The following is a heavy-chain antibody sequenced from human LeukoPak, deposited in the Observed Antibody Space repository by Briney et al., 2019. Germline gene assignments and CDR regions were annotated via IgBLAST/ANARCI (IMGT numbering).Heavy chain of an antibody. J-gene: IGHJ4*02. CDR3: VKPGYSYGYYFVY. D-gene: IGHD5-18*01. CDR1: GFTFSSYA. Sequence: GGSLRLSCSASGFTFSSYAMHWVRQAPGKGLEYVSAISSNGGSTYYADSVKGRFTISRDNSKNTLYLQMSSLRAEDTAVYYCVKPGYSYGYYFVYWGQGTLVTVSS. V-gene: IGHV3-64D*06. CDR2: ISSNGGST.